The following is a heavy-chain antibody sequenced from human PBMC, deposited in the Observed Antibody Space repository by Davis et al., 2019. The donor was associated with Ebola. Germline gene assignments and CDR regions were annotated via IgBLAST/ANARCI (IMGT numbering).Heavy chain of an antibody. CDR2: IYYSGST. D-gene: IGHD2-21*01. Sequence: PSETLSLTCTVSGGSISSGDYYWSWIRQPPGKGLEGIGYIYYSGSTYYNPSLKSRVTISVDTSKNQFSLKLSSVTAADTAVYYCAREAQIAGLFDPWGQGTLVTVSS. CDR3: AREAQIAGLFDP. J-gene: IGHJ5*02. CDR1: GGSISSGDYY. V-gene: IGHV4-30-4*01.